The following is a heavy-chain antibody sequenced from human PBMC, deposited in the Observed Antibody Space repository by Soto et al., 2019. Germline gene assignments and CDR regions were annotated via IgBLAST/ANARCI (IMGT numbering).Heavy chain of an antibody. Sequence: QVQLVESGGGAVQPGRSLRLSCAASGFTFSTYAMHWVRQAPGKGLEWVAVIWYDGSNEYYADSVKGRFSISRDNSKNTMYLQMDSLRADDTAVYYCARARVRGVPYFDYWGQGTLVTVSS. V-gene: IGHV3-33*01. CDR2: IWYDGSNE. CDR3: ARARVRGVPYFDY. D-gene: IGHD3-10*01. CDR1: GFTFSTYA. J-gene: IGHJ4*02.